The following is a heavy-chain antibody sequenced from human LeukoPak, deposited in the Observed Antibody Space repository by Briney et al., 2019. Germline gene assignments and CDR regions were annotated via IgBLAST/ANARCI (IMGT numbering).Heavy chain of an antibody. CDR1: GGTFSSYA. J-gene: IGHJ6*03. Sequence: ASVKVSCKASGGTFSSYAISWVRQAPGQGLEWMGGIIPIFGTANYAQKFQGRVTITADESTSTAYMELSSLRSEGTAVYYCARGDCSSTSCFIHYYYYYMDVWGKGTTVTVSS. CDR3: ARGDCSSTSCFIHYYYYYMDV. V-gene: IGHV1-69*13. CDR2: IIPIFGTA. D-gene: IGHD2-2*01.